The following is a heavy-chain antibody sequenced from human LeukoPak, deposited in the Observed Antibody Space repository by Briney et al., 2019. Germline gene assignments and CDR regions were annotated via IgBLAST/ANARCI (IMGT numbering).Heavy chain of an antibody. D-gene: IGHD6-13*01. CDR3: ARGGESFLGIAAAGRFDY. Sequence: PGGSLRLSCAASGFTFDDYGMSWVRQAPGKGLEWVSGINWNGGSTGYADSVKGRFTISRDNAKNSLYLEMNSLRAEDTALYYCARGGESFLGIAAAGRFDYWGQGTLVTVSS. J-gene: IGHJ4*02. CDR1: GFTFDDYG. V-gene: IGHV3-20*04. CDR2: INWNGGST.